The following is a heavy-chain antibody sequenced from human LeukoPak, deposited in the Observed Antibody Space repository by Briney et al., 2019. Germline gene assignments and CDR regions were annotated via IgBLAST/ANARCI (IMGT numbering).Heavy chain of an antibody. V-gene: IGHV3-30*02. CDR1: GFTFISYG. J-gene: IGHJ3*02. Sequence: GGSLRLSCAASGFTFISYGMHWVRQAPGKGLEWVTFIRYDGSNKYYADSVKGRFIISRDNSKNTLYLQMNSLRAEDTAVYYCARDEAGIAVAPDAFDIWGQGTMVTVSS. CDR3: ARDEAGIAVAPDAFDI. D-gene: IGHD6-19*01. CDR2: IRYDGSNK.